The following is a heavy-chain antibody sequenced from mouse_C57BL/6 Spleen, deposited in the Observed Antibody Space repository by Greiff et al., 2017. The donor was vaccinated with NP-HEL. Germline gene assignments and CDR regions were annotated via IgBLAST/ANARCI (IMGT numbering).Heavy chain of an antibody. CDR3: ARGDYYYGSYWYFDV. Sequence: QVQLQQSGPGLVQPSQSLSITCTVSGFSLTSYGVHWVRQSPGKGLEWLGVIWSGGSTDYNAAFISRLSISKDNSKSQVFFKMNSLQADDTAIYYCARGDYYYGSYWYFDVWGTGTTVTVSS. J-gene: IGHJ1*03. V-gene: IGHV2-2*01. D-gene: IGHD1-1*01. CDR2: IWSGGST. CDR1: GFSLTSYG.